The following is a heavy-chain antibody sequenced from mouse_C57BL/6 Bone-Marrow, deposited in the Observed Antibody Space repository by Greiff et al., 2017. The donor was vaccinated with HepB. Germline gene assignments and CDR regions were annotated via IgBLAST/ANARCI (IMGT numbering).Heavy chain of an antibody. CDR3: ARGGIYYGSFDS. CDR2: IDPSDSYT. D-gene: IGHD1-1*01. V-gene: IGHV1-69*01. Sequence: QVQLQQSGAELVMPGASVKLSCKASGYTFTSYWMHWVKQRPGQGLEWIGEIDPSDSYTNYNQKFKGKSTLTVDKSSSTAYMQLSSLTSEDSAVYYCARGGIYYGSFDSWGQGTTLTVSS. CDR1: GYTFTSYW. J-gene: IGHJ2*01.